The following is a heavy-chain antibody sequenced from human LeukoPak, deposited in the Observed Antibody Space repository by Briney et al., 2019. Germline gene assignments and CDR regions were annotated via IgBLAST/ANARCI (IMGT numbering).Heavy chain of an antibody. CDR1: GFTVSSNY. Sequence: GGSLRLSCAASGFTVSSNYMSWVRQAPGRGLEWVSLIYSDGSTYYADSVKGRFTISRDNSKNTLSPQMNSLRADDTAVYYCARGGVAAAASIDYWGQGTLVTVSS. J-gene: IGHJ4*02. CDR3: ARGGVAAAASIDY. D-gene: IGHD6-13*01. V-gene: IGHV3-53*01. CDR2: IYSDGST.